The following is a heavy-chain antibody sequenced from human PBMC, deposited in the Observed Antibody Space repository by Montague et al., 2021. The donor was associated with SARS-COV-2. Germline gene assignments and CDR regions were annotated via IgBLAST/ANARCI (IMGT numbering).Heavy chain of an antibody. Sequence: SETLSLTCTVAGRSISSSSYYWGWIRQPPGKGLEWIGSIYYSGSTYYNPSLKSRVTISVDTSKNQFSLNLSSVTAADTAVYYCARSWGHWLLWRYYFDYWGQGTLVTVSS. CDR1: GRSISSSSYY. D-gene: IGHD6-19*01. J-gene: IGHJ4*02. CDR2: IYYSGST. V-gene: IGHV4-39*01. CDR3: ARSWGHWLLWRYYFDY.